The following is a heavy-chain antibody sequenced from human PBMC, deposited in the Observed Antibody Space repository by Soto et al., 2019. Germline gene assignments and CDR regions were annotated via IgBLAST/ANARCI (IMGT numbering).Heavy chain of an antibody. J-gene: IGHJ4*02. CDR2: IYWNDDK. Sequence: QITLKESGPTLVRPTQTLTLTCTFSGFSLSTSGLGVGWIRQPPGKALEWIALIYWNDDKRYSPSLKARLTITKDTSKNQVVLTMTNMDTVDTATYYCAHRPSGWYLFDYWGQGTLVTVSS. CDR1: GFSLSTSGLG. CDR3: AHRPSGWYLFDY. D-gene: IGHD6-19*01. V-gene: IGHV2-5*01.